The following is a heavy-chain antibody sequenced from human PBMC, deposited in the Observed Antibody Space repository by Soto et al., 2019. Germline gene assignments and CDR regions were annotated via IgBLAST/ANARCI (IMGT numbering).Heavy chain of an antibody. CDR3: AKSTGGTANGLDV. J-gene: IGHJ6*02. D-gene: IGHD2-21*02. Sequence: DVQLVESGGALVQPGRSLRLSCAASGFSFGDYAMHWVRQAPGKGLEWVSGISWKSGSIGYADSVKGRFTISRDNAKNSLYLQMNSLRAEDTALYYCAKSTGGTANGLDVWGQGTTVTVSS. CDR2: ISWKSGSI. CDR1: GFSFGDYA. V-gene: IGHV3-9*01.